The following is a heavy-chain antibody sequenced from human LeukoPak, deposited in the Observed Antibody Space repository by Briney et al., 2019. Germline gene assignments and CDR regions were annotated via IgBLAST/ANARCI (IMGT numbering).Heavy chain of an antibody. D-gene: IGHD2-2*01. V-gene: IGHV3-23*01. CDR2: ISGSGGST. CDR3: AKVGRGYCSSTSCHEGGWFDP. J-gene: IGHJ5*02. Sequence: PGGSLRLSCAASGFTFSSYAMSWVRQAPGKGLEWVSAISGSGGSTYYADSVKGRFTISRDNSKNTLYLQMNSLRAEDTAVYYCAKVGRGYCSSTSCHEGGWFDPWGQGTLVTVSS. CDR1: GFTFSSYA.